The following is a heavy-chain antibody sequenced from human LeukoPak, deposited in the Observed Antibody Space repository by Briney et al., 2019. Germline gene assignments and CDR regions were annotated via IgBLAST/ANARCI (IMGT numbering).Heavy chain of an antibody. D-gene: IGHD2-15*01. CDR1: GGSISSGGYY. CDR3: ARGYCSGGTCYRTFFDY. CDR2: IYYSGST. V-gene: IGHV4-31*03. J-gene: IGHJ4*02. Sequence: KSSETLSLTCTVSGGSISSGGYYWSWIRQHPGKGLEWIGYIYYSGSTYYNPSLKSRVTISVDTSKNQFSLKLSSATAADTAVYYCARGYCSGGTCYRTFFDYWGQGTLVTVSS.